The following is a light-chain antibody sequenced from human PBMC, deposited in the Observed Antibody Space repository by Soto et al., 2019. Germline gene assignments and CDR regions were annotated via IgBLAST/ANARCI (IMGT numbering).Light chain of an antibody. J-gene: IGKJ2*01. Sequence: DIVMTQSPDSLAVSLGERATINCKSSQSVLYSSNNKNYLAWYQQKPGQPPKLLIYWASTRESGVPDRFSGSGSGTDFTLTISSLQAEDGAVYYCRQSYSPPYTFGQGTKLEIK. CDR3: RQSYSPPYT. CDR2: WAS. V-gene: IGKV4-1*01. CDR1: QSVLYSSNNKNY.